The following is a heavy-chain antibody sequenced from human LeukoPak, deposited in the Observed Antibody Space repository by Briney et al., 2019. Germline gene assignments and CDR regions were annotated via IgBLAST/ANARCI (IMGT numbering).Heavy chain of an antibody. D-gene: IGHD3-22*01. Sequence: SQTLSLTCTVSGGSISSGGYYWSWIRQHPGKGLEWIGYIYYSGSTYHNPSLKSRVTISVDTSKNQFSLKLSSVTAADTAVYYCAGGRYYYDSSGYYLDYWGQGTLVTVSS. CDR2: IYYSGST. V-gene: IGHV4-31*03. CDR1: GGSISSGGYY. CDR3: AGGRYYYDSSGYYLDY. J-gene: IGHJ4*02.